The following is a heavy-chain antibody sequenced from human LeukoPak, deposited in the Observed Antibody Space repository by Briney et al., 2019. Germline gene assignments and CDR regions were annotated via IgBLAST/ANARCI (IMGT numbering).Heavy chain of an antibody. CDR1: GVTFSTYN. CDR3: ARDLTDPPYYYYYIDV. V-gene: IGHV3-21*01. CDR2: ISGSSRYI. Sequence: GALRLSCAASGVTFSTYNMNWVRQAPGKGGERVSSISGSSRYIYYTDSGKGGVSISRDNANKSLYLQMNSLRAEDTAVYYCARDLTDPPYYYYYIDVWGKGTTVTVSS. J-gene: IGHJ6*03.